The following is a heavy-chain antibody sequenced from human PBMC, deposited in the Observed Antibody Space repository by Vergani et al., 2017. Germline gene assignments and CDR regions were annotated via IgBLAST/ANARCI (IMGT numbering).Heavy chain of an antibody. V-gene: IGHV4-39*01. J-gene: IGHJ4*02. D-gene: IGHD3-10*01. CDR2: INYVGST. Sequence: QLQLQESGPGLVKPSETLSLICTVSGGSINPSSSFWGWIRQSPGKGLEWIGSINYVGSTYYNPSLKSRVTISVDTSKNQFSLKLSSVTAADTAVYYCARHYYGSGSYYYYFDYWGQGTLVTVSS. CDR1: GGSINPSSSF. CDR3: ARHYYGSGSYYYYFDY.